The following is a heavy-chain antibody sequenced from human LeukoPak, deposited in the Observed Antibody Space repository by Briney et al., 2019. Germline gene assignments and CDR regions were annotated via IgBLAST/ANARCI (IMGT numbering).Heavy chain of an antibody. J-gene: IGHJ5*02. D-gene: IGHD3-10*01. CDR3: ARDHTYYASGSPCGA. CDR1: GFTFSDYY. Sequence: PGGSLSLSCAASGFTFSDYYMSWIRQAPGKGLEWVSYISTSGSTIYYADSVKGRFTISRGNAKNSLYLQMNSLRAEDTAVYYCARDHTYYASGSPCGAWGQGTQVTVSS. CDR2: ISTSGSTI. V-gene: IGHV3-11*04.